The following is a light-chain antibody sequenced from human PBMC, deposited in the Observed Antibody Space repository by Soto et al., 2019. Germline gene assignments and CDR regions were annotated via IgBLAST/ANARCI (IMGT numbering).Light chain of an antibody. CDR3: QQYGNSPRT. J-gene: IGKJ1*01. V-gene: IGKV3-20*01. CDR2: GAS. Sequence: EIVLKQSQGTLSLSPGERATLSCRASQSVSSSYLAWYQQKPGQAPRLLIYGASSRATGIPDRFSGSGSGTDFTLTISRLEPEYLAVYYCQQYGNSPRTFAQGTKLEIK. CDR1: QSVSSSY.